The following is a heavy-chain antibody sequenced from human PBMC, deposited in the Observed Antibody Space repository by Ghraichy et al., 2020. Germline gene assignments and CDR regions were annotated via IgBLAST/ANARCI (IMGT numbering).Heavy chain of an antibody. CDR3: AREGGSSWHYYYYYMDV. Sequence: LNISCAASGFTFSSYWMSWVRQAPGKGLEWVANIKQDGSEKYYVDSVKGRFTISRDNAKNSLYLQMNSLRAEDTAVYYCAREGGSSWHYYYYYMDVWGKGTTVTVSS. V-gene: IGHV3-7*03. CDR1: GFTFSSYW. J-gene: IGHJ6*03. CDR2: IKQDGSEK. D-gene: IGHD6-13*01.